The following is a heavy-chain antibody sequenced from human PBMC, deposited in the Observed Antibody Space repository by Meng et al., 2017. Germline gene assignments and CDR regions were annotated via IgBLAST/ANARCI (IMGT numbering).Heavy chain of an antibody. CDR1: GYTFTSYG. CDR2: ISAYNGNT. Sequence: QFQLVQSVADVKKPAASVKVSCTASGYTFTSYGISGVRQAPGQGVEWMGWISAYNGNTNYPQKLQGRVTMNTDTSTSTVYMELRSLISDDTAVYYCATVKWEPSYYWGPGTLVTVSS. J-gene: IGHJ4*02. V-gene: IGHV1-18*01. D-gene: IGHD1-26*01. CDR3: ATVKWEPSYY.